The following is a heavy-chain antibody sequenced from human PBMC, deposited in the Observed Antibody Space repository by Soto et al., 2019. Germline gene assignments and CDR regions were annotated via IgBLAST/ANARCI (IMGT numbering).Heavy chain of an antibody. CDR2: ESNDGSNK. CDR3: AKVLLTYTSGWYHPHFDY. J-gene: IGHJ4*02. V-gene: IGHV3-30*18. CDR1: GFTFSSYV. Sequence: QVQLVESGGGVVQPGRSLRLSCAASGFTFSSYVMHWVRQAPGKGLEWVAVESNDGSNKDYADSVKGRFTISRDNSKNTLYLQMNSLRAEDTAVYYCAKVLLTYTSGWYHPHFDYWGQGTLVTVSS. D-gene: IGHD6-19*01.